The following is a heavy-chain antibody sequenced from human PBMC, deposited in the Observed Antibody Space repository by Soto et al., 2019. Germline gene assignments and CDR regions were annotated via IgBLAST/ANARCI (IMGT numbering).Heavy chain of an antibody. CDR3: AKGDGRIVPRHFDY. CDR1: GFTFSSYA. J-gene: IGHJ4*02. D-gene: IGHD6-6*01. V-gene: IGHV3-23*01. Sequence: GGSLRLSCAASGFTFSSYAMNWVRQAPGKGLEWVSAISSGGGSPYYADSVKGRFTISRDNSKHTLYLQMNDLRAEDTAVYFCAKGDGRIVPRHFDYWGQGTLVTVSS. CDR2: ISSGGGSP.